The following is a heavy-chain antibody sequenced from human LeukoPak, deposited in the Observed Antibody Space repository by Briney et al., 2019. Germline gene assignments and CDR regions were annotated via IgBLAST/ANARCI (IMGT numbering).Heavy chain of an antibody. CDR2: INHSGST. Sequence: SETLSLTCAVYGGSFSGYYWSWIRQPPGKGPEWIGEINHSGSTNYNPSLKSRVTISVDTSKNQFSLKLSSVTAADTAVYYCARGIAGYQEAYFDYWGQGTLVTVSS. J-gene: IGHJ4*02. V-gene: IGHV4-34*01. D-gene: IGHD2-2*01. CDR1: GGSFSGYY. CDR3: ARGIAGYQEAYFDY.